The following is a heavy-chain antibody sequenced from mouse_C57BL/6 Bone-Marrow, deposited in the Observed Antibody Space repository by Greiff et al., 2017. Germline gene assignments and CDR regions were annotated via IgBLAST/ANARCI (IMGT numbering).Heavy chain of an antibody. V-gene: IGHV1-36*01. CDR1: GFTFTDSY. D-gene: IGHD1-1*01. CDR3: AREVVYGIRVGYYFDY. Sequence: VQLKESGPVLVKPGPSVKISCKASGFTFTDSYMHWVKQSHGKSLEWIGLVYPYNGGTSYNQKFKGKATLTVYTSSSTAYMELNNMTSGDSAFYYCAREVVYGIRVGYYFDYWGQGTTLTVSS. J-gene: IGHJ2*01. CDR2: VYPYNGGT.